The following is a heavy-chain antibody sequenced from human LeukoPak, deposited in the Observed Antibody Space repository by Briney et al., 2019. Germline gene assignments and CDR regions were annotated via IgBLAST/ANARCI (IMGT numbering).Heavy chain of an antibody. V-gene: IGHV1-18*01. CDR1: GYTFTSYG. D-gene: IGHD3-22*01. J-gene: IGHJ4*02. CDR3: ARDGRGDYYDSRLPRVPDY. Sequence: ASVKVSCKASGYTFTSYGISWVRQAPGQGLEWMGWISAYNGNTNYAQKLQGRVTMTTDTSTSTAYMELRSLRSDDTAVYYCARDGRGDYYDSRLPRVPDYWGQGTLVTVSS. CDR2: ISAYNGNT.